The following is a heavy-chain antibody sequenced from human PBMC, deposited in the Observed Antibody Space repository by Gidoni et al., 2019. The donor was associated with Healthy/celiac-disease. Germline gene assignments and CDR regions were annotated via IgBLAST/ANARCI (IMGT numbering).Heavy chain of an antibody. CDR2: ISDDGSNK. Sequence: QVQLVESGGGVVQPGRSLRLSCAASGFPFSSSAIHWVRQAPVKGPEWVAGISDDGSNKYYAGSVEGRFTIYRDNSKNTLYLQMNSLRAEDTAVYYCARGIGSSGYYSTYFDYWGQGTLVTVSS. CDR3: ARGIGSSGYYSTYFDY. J-gene: IGHJ4*02. D-gene: IGHD3-22*01. V-gene: IGHV3-30-3*01. CDR1: GFPFSSSA.